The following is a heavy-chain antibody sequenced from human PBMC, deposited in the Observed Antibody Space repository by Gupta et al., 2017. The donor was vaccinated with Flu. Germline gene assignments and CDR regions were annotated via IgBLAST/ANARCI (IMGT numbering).Heavy chain of an antibody. D-gene: IGHD3-10*01. J-gene: IGHJ4*02. Sequence: QEQVVQSGAEVKKPGASVKASCEASGYTFTNHYMHWVRQAPGQGLEWMGVISPSVDSTRYAQKFQGRVTVTRDTSTSTVYMELNSLGSEDTAVYYGVSELASTGMLGYWGQGTRVTVSS. CDR1: GYTFTNHY. CDR2: ISPSVDST. V-gene: IGHV1-46*01. CDR3: VSELASTGMLGY.